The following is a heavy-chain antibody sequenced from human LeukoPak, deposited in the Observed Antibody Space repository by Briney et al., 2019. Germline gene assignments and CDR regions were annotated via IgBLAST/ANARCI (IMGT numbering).Heavy chain of an antibody. CDR1: GGSISSSSYY. CDR3: ASPKGLEPSTNLSR. J-gene: IGHJ4*02. D-gene: IGHD1-1*01. CDR2: IYYSGST. Sequence: SETLSLTCTVSGGSISSSSYYWGRIRQPPGTGLEWIGSIYYSGSTYYNPSLKSRVTISVDTSKNQFSLKLSSVTAADTAVYYCASPKGLEPSTNLSRWGQGTLVTVSS. V-gene: IGHV4-39*01.